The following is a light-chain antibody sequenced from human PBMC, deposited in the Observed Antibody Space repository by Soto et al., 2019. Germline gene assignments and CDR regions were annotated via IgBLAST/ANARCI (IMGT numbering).Light chain of an antibody. Sequence: IVLSKSPVTLSLSPGERATLSCRASQSVSSSYLAWYQQKPGQAPRLLIYGASSRATGIPDRFSGSGSGTDFTLTISRLEPEDFAVYYCQQYGSSPPMAFGQGTRLEIK. CDR2: GAS. CDR3: QQYGSSPPMA. V-gene: IGKV3-20*01. J-gene: IGKJ5*01. CDR1: QSVSSSY.